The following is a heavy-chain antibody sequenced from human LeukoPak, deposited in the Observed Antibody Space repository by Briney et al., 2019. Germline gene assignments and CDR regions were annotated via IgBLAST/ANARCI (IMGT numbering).Heavy chain of an antibody. V-gene: IGHV1-18*01. J-gene: IGHJ4*02. CDR1: GYTFTSYG. CDR3: ATIIVVADGFDY. Sequence: ASVKVSCKASGYTFTSYGISWVRQAPGQGLEWMGWISAYNGNTNYAQKFQGRVTMTDDTSTDTAYMELSSLRSEDTAVYYCATIIVVADGFDYWGQGTLVTVSS. CDR2: ISAYNGNT. D-gene: IGHD6-19*01.